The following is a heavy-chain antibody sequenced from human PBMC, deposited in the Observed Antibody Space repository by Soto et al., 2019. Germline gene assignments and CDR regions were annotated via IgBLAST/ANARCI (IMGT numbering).Heavy chain of an antibody. CDR2: TGASGRTT. J-gene: IGHJ4*02. CDR1: GFSFSGYA. CDR3: ATVHNTSRSFDY. Sequence: EVQLLESGGVLVQPGGSLRLSCAASGFSFSGYAMTWVRQAPGKGLEWVSTTGASGRTTYYADSVKGRFTVSRDNSKNTLDLQMSSLRADDTAVYYCATVHNTSRSFDYWGQGTLVTVSS. D-gene: IGHD1-20*01. V-gene: IGHV3-23*01.